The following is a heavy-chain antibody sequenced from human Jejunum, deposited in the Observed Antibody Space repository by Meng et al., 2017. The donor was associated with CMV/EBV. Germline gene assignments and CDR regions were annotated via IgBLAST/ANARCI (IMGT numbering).Heavy chain of an antibody. D-gene: IGHD3-3*01. V-gene: IGHV3-30*02. Sequence: QEQLVESGGGVVQPGRSLTLSCEASGFTLSIYGMHWVRQAPGKGLEWVAFLRYDGSNKYYTESVRGRFTISRDNSKNTLYLQMNNLRVEDTAVYFCARRVEWSDCWGQGTLVTVSS. CDR3: ARRVEWSDC. CDR1: GFTLSIYG. J-gene: IGHJ4*02. CDR2: LRYDGSNK.